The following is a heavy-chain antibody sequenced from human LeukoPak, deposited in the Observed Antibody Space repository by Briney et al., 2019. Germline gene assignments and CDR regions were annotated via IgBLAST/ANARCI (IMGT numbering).Heavy chain of an antibody. V-gene: IGHV4-39*07. CDR2: IYYSGST. D-gene: IGHD6-19*01. CDR1: GGSISSSSYY. Sequence: SETLSLTCTVSGGSISSSSYYWGWIRQPPGKGLEWIGSIYYSGSTYYNPSLKSRVTISVDTSKNQFSLKLSSVTAADTAVYYCARLGHSSGWADYWGQGTLVTVSS. CDR3: ARLGHSSGWADY. J-gene: IGHJ4*02.